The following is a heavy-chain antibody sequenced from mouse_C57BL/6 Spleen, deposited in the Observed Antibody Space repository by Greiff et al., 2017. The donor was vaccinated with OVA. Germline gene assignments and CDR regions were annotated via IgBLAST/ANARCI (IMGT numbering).Heavy chain of an antibody. CDR1: GYSFTGYY. J-gene: IGHJ4*01. CDR2: INPSTGGT. D-gene: IGHD2-4*01. CDR3: ASLYDYTMDY. Sequence: VQLQQSGPELVKPGASVKISCKASGYSFTGYYMNWVKQSPEKSLEWIGEINPSTGGTTYNQKFKAKATLTVDKSSSTACMQLKSLTSEDSAVYYCASLYDYTMDYWGQGTSVTVSS. V-gene: IGHV1-42*01.